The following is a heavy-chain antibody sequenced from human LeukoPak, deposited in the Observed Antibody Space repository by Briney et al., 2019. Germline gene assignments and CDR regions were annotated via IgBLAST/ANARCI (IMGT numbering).Heavy chain of an antibody. CDR3: ARCRYSGYDWFDP. Sequence: GGSLRLSCAASGFTFSDYYMSWIRQAPGKGLEWVSYISSSSSTIYYADSVKGRFTISRDNAKNSLYLQMNSLRAEDTAVYYCARCRYSGYDWFDPWGQGTLVTVSS. CDR2: ISSSSSTI. V-gene: IGHV3-11*04. D-gene: IGHD5-12*01. J-gene: IGHJ5*02. CDR1: GFTFSDYY.